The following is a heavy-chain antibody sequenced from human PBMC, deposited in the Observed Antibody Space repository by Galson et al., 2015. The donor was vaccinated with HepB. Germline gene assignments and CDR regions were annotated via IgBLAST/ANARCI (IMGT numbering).Heavy chain of an antibody. J-gene: IGHJ2*01. D-gene: IGHD3-22*01. V-gene: IGHV3-21*01. Sequence: SLRLSCAASGFTFSSYSMNWVRQAPGKGLEWVSSISSSSSYIYYADSVKGRFTISRDNAKNSLYLQMNSLRAEDTAVYYCAREHYYDSSGYYYWVVPYWYFDLWGRGTLVTVSS. CDR2: ISSSSSYI. CDR3: AREHYYDSSGYYYWVVPYWYFDL. CDR1: GFTFSSYS.